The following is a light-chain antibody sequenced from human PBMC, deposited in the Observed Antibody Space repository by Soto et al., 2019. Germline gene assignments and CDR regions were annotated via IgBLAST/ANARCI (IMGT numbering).Light chain of an antibody. CDR3: SSYGSSSTYV. V-gene: IGLV2-18*02. CDR2: EVG. J-gene: IGLJ1*01. CDR1: SSDVGNYNR. Sequence: QSALTQPPSVSGSPGQSVTISCTGTSSDVGNYNRVSWYQQSPGTAPKLMIYEVGNRPSGVPDRFSGSKSANTASLTISGLQAEDEADYYCSSYGSSSTYVFGTGTKVTVL.